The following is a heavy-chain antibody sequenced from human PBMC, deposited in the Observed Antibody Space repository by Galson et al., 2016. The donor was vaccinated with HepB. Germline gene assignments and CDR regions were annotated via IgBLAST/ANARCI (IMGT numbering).Heavy chain of an antibody. CDR1: GFTFMDYY. CDR3: ARGQDDYWSGYGFN. V-gene: IGHV3-11*01. D-gene: IGHD3-3*01. CDR2: ISTRGDSI. J-gene: IGHJ4*02. Sequence: SLRLSCAASGFTFMDYYMTWIRKAPGKGLEWVSYISTRGDSIRYADSVKGRFTISRDNGKNSVYLQMNSLRAEDTAVYFCARGQDDYWSGYGFNWGQGTLVTVSS.